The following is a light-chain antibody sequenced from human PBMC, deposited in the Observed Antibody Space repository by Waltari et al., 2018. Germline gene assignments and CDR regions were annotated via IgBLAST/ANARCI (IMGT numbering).Light chain of an antibody. CDR1: SGFSVDRYR. Sequence: QPVLTQPTSLSLSPGASARLTCTLGSGFSVDRYRIIWYQQKAGSPPRYLLNYHTDADNDQGYGVPSRFSGSKDASANGGILLISGLQSEDEADYYCVIWHNNAAFFGGGTRLTVL. CDR2: YHTDADN. V-gene: IGLV5-45*01. CDR3: VIWHNNAAF. J-gene: IGLJ7*01.